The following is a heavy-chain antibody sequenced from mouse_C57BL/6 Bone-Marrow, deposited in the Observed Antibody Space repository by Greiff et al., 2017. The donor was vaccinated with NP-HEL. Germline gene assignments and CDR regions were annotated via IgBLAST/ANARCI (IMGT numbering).Heavy chain of an antibody. CDR2: ISNGGGST. V-gene: IGHV5-12*01. D-gene: IGHD1-1*01. J-gene: IGHJ1*03. CDR3: ARHSPFITTVVEGYFDV. Sequence: EVQLVESGGGLVQPGGSLKLSCAASGFTFSDYYMYWVRQTPEKRLEWVAYISNGGGSTYYPDTVKGRFTISRDNAKNTLYLPMSRLKSEDTAMYYCARHSPFITTVVEGYFDVWGTGTTVTVSS. CDR1: GFTFSDYY.